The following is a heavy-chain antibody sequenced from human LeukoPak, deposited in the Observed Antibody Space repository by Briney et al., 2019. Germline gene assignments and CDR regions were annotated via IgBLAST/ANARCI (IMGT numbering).Heavy chain of an antibody. CDR3: ARYNGAAAGAYYYYMDV. J-gene: IGHJ6*03. Sequence: SETLSLTCTVSGGSISSYYWSWIRQPAGKGLEWIGRLYTSGSTNYNPSLKSRVTMSVDTSKNQFSLKLSSVTAADTAVYYCARYNGAAAGAYYYYMDVWGKGTTVTVSS. V-gene: IGHV4-4*07. CDR2: LYTSGST. D-gene: IGHD6-13*01. CDR1: GGSISSYY.